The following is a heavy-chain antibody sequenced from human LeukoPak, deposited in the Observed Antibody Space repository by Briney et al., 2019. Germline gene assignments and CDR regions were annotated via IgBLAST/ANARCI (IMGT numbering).Heavy chain of an antibody. CDR3: ARARPRVTRSWYFDL. CDR2: IYYSGST. D-gene: IGHD4-17*01. CDR1: GGSISSYY. V-gene: IGHV4-59*01. J-gene: IGHJ2*01. Sequence: SETLSLTCTVSGGSISSYYWSWIRQPPGKGLEWIGYIYYSGSTNYNPSLKSRVTISVDTSKNQFSLKLSSVTAADTAVYYCARARPRVTRSWYFDLWGRGTLVTVSS.